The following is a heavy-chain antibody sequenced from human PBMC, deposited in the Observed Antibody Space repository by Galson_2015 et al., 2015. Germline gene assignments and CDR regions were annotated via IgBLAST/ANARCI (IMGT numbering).Heavy chain of an antibody. D-gene: IGHD3-3*01. CDR2: ISRTGGAI. CDR3: ARADDFCIDDCYSGIDAFDI. CDR1: GFTFSASD. Sequence: SLRLSCAASGFTFSASDTNWVRQAPGKGLEWLSYISRTGGAIYYAKSVKGRFTISRDNAKNSLFLHMDSLRDEDTAVYYCARADDFCIDDCYSGIDAFDIWGQGTLVTVSA. V-gene: IGHV3-48*02. J-gene: IGHJ3*02.